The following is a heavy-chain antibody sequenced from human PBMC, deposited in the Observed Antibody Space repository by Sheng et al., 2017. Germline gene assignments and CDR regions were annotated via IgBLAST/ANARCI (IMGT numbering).Heavy chain of an antibody. D-gene: IGHD6-13*01. Sequence: QVQLQQWGAGLLKPSETLSLTCAVYGGSFSGYYWSWIRQPPGKGLEWIGEINDSGSTNYNPSLKSRVTISVDTSRNHFSLKLTSVTAADTAVYYCARGTGTAGPGVWGQGTLVIVSS. CDR2: INDSGST. CDR1: GGSFSGYY. CDR3: ARGTGTAGPGV. V-gene: IGHV4-34*01. J-gene: IGHJ4*02.